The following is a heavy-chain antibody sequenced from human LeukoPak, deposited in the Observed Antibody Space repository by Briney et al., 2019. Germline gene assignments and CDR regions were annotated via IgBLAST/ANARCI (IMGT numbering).Heavy chain of an antibody. Sequence: RASVKVSCKASGYTFTSYGFSWVRQAPGQGLEWMAWISADKVNTNYAQKLQGRVTMSADTSTSTAYMELRSLTSDDTAVYYCARGTRGRGDWCFDLWGRGTLVTVSS. J-gene: IGHJ2*01. CDR3: ARGTRGRGDWCFDL. CDR2: ISADKVNT. V-gene: IGHV1-18*01. D-gene: IGHD1-26*01. CDR1: GYTFTSYG.